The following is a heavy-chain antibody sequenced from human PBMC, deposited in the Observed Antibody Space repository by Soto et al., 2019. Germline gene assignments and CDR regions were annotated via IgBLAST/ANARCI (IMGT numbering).Heavy chain of an antibody. CDR2: IYTSGST. CDR1: GGSISRYY. Sequence: QVPLQESGPGLVKPSETLSLTCTVSGGSISRYYWSWIRQPAGKGLEWIGRIYTSGSTNYNPSLKSRVTMSVDTSKNQFSLKLGSVTSADTAVDYCARDSYYYDSICYRNWFDPWGQGTLVTVSS. V-gene: IGHV4-4*07. CDR3: ARDSYYYDSICYRNWFDP. J-gene: IGHJ5*02. D-gene: IGHD3-22*01.